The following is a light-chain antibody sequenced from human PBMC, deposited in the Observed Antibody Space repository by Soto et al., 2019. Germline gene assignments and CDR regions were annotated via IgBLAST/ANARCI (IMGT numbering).Light chain of an antibody. CDR2: GAS. CDR3: HQYGDAPWT. CDR1: QSVTSNY. J-gene: IGKJ1*01. Sequence: EVVLTQSPDTLSLSPGERATLSCRASQSVTSNYLAWYRQIPGRAPRLLIYGASSSATGIPDRFSGGGSGTDFTFTISGLELEDFAVYFCHQYGDAPWTFGQGTRVEIK. V-gene: IGKV3-20*01.